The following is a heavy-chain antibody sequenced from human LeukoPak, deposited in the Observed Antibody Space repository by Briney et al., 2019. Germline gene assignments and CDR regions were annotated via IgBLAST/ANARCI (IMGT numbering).Heavy chain of an antibody. Sequence: GGSLRLSCSASGFTFNNYAMNWVRQAPGKGLEWVSAISASDGTSYYADSVKGRFTISRDNSRNTVYLQIHSLRAEDTAVYYCAKILQGSSNDDYWGQGTLVTVSS. CDR1: GFTFNNYA. J-gene: IGHJ4*02. CDR2: ISASDGTS. V-gene: IGHV3-23*01. CDR3: AKILQGSSNDDY. D-gene: IGHD6-13*01.